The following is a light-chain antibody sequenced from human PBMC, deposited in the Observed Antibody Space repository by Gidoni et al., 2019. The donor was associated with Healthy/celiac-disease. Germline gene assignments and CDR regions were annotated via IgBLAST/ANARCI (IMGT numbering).Light chain of an antibody. Sequence: IQMTQSPSTLSASVGDRVTITCRASQSISSWLSWYQQKPWKAPKLLIYDASSLESGVPSRFSGSGSVTEFTLTISSLQPDDFATYYCQQYNSYPWTFGQGTKVEIK. V-gene: IGKV1-5*01. CDR3: QQYNSYPWT. J-gene: IGKJ1*01. CDR1: QSISSW. CDR2: DAS.